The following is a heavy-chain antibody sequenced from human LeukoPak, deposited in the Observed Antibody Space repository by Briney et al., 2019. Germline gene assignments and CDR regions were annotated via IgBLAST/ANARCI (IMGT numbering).Heavy chain of an antibody. CDR1: GGSVSSGSYY. CDR3: ARGSPLLWFGDLYGMDV. D-gene: IGHD3-10*01. CDR2: IYYSGST. Sequence: SETLSLTCTVSGGSVSSGSYYWSWIRQPPGKGLEWIGYIYYSGSTNYNPSLKSRVTISVDTSKNQFSLKLSSVTAADTAVYYCARGSPLLWFGDLYGMDVWGQGTTVTVSS. V-gene: IGHV4-61*01. J-gene: IGHJ6*02.